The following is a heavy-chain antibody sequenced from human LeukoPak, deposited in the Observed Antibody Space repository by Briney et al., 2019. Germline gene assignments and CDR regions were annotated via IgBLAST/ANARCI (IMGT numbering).Heavy chain of an antibody. J-gene: IGHJ5*02. Sequence: PSETLSLTCTVSGGSISSSSYYWGWIRQPPGKGLEWIGSIYYSGSTYYNPSLKSRVTISVDTSKNQFSLKLSSVTAADTAVYYCARHFLKPADRTLRFLEWPSVPPQFDPWGQGTRVTVSS. CDR1: GGSISSSSYY. CDR3: ARHFLKPADRTLRFLEWPSVPPQFDP. V-gene: IGHV4-39*01. D-gene: IGHD3-3*01. CDR2: IYYSGST.